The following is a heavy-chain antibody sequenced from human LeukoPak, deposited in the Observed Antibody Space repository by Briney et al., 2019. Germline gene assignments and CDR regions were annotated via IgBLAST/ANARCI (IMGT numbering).Heavy chain of an antibody. J-gene: IGHJ3*02. CDR2: IYPGGSDT. D-gene: IGHD2-2*01. V-gene: IGHV5-51*01. Sequence: GESLKISCKGSGYSFTSYWIGWVRQMPGKGLEWMGIIYPGGSDTRYSPSFQGQVTISAGKSISTAYLQWSSLKASDTAMYYCARRLAMTTSRAFDIWGQGTMVTVSS. CDR3: ARRLAMTTSRAFDI. CDR1: GYSFTSYW.